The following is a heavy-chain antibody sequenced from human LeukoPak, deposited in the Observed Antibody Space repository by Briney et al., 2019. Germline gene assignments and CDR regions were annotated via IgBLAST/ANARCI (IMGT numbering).Heavy chain of an antibody. CDR2: TIPILGIA. CDR1: GGTFSSYA. J-gene: IGHJ3*02. D-gene: IGHD5-24*01. CDR3: ATGRWLQSGGAFDI. Sequence: EASVKVSCKASGGTFSSYAISWVRQAPGQGLEWMGRTIPILGIANYAQKFQGRVTITADKSTSTAYMELSSLRSEDTAVYYCATGRWLQSGGAFDIWGQGTMVTVSS. V-gene: IGHV1-69*04.